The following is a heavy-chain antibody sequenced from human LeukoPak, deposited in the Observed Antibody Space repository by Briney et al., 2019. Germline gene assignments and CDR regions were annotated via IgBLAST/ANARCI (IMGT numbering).Heavy chain of an antibody. D-gene: IGHD6-13*01. Sequence: GGSLRLSCAASGFTFSSYAMSWVRQAPGKGLEWVSAISGSGGSTYYADSVKGRFTISRDNSKNTLYLQMNSLRAEDTAVYYCARAPRIAAAGTDYYYMDVWGKGTTVTVSS. V-gene: IGHV3-23*01. CDR3: ARAPRIAAAGTDYYYMDV. CDR2: ISGSGGST. CDR1: GFTFSSYA. J-gene: IGHJ6*03.